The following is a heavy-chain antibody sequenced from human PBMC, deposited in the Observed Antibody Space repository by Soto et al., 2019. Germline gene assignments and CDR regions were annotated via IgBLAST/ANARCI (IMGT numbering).Heavy chain of an antibody. D-gene: IGHD2-2*01. Sequence: QVQLVESGGGVVQPGRSLRLSCAASGFTFSSYGMHWVRQAPGKGLEWVAVISDDGSNKYYADSVKGRFTISRDNSKNTLYLQMNSLRAEDTAVYYCANYCRSTSCCSGGLEHWGQGTLVTVSS. CDR2: ISDDGSNK. CDR1: GFTFSSYG. CDR3: ANYCRSTSCCSGGLEH. J-gene: IGHJ4*02. V-gene: IGHV3-30*18.